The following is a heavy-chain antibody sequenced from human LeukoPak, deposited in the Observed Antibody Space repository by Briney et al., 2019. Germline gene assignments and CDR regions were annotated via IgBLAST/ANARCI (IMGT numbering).Heavy chain of an antibody. V-gene: IGHV1-8*01. J-gene: IGHJ6*02. CDR2: MNPNSGNT. CDR3: ARVLSEYDFWSGYYTGWGYYYYYGMDV. CDR1: GYTFTSYD. Sequence: AXXKVSCKASGYTFTSYDINWVRQATGQGLEWMGWMNPNSGNTGYAQKFQGRVTMTRDTSISTAYMELSSLRSEDTAVYYCARVLSEYDFWSGYYTGWGYYYYYGMDVWGQGTTVTVSS. D-gene: IGHD3-3*01.